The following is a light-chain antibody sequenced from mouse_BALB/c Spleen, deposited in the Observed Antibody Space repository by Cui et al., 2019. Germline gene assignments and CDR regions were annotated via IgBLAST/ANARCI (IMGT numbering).Light chain of an antibody. V-gene: IGKV8-30*01. CDR1: QSLLDSSNQKNY. Sequence: IVMSQFTSSLAESVGEKVTLNCQSSQSLLDSSNQKNYLAWYQQKSGQSPKLLIYWASTRESGVPDRFTGSGSGTDFTRTISSVKAEDLAVYYCQQYYSYPPPTFGAGTKLELK. CDR2: WAS. J-gene: IGKJ5*01. CDR3: QQYYSYPPPT.